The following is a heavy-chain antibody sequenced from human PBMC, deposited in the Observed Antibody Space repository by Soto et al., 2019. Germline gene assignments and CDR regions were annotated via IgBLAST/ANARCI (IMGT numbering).Heavy chain of an antibody. J-gene: IGHJ4*02. CDR1: EFTFSSYE. CDR2: ISSSGTTI. D-gene: IGHD6-13*01. V-gene: IGHV3-48*03. Sequence: VESLGLSCVASEFTFSSYEMNWVRQAPGKGLEWVSYISSSGTTIYYTDSVKGRFTISRDNAKKSLYLQMDSLRAEDTAVYYCVRFGGAAAGPGDYWGQGTLVTVSS. CDR3: VRFGGAAAGPGDY.